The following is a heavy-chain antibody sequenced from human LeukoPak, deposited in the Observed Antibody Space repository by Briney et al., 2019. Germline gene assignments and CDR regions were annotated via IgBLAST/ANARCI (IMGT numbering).Heavy chain of an antibody. CDR3: VRENIVATRWFDP. D-gene: IGHD5-12*01. Sequence: ASVKVSCKASGYTFTDRFLLWVRQAPGQGLDWMGWVNSNTGATQYAQKFQGRVTMTRDTSITTSYMDLSRLTSDDTAVYFCVRENIVATRWFDPWGQGTLVTVSS. V-gene: IGHV1-2*02. CDR2: VNSNTGAT. CDR1: GYTFTDRF. J-gene: IGHJ5*02.